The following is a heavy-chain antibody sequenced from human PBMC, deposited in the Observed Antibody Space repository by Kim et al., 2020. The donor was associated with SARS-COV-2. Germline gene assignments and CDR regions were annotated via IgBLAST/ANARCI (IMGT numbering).Heavy chain of an antibody. V-gene: IGHV4-39*01. Sequence: SETLSLTCTVSGGSISSSSYYWGWIRQPPGKGLEWIGSIYYSGSTYYNPSLKSRVTISVDTSKNQFSLKLSSVTAADTAVYYCARGVNGVTMIVVVYWYFDLWGRGTLVTVSS. D-gene: IGHD3-22*01. CDR1: GGSISSSSYY. CDR3: ARGVNGVTMIVVVYWYFDL. CDR2: IYYSGST. J-gene: IGHJ2*01.